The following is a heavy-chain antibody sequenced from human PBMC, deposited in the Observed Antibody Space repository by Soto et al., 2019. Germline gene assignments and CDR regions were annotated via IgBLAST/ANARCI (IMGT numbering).Heavy chain of an antibody. V-gene: IGHV3-30-3*01. CDR3: ARDPKTSGGQHWAFNYFDY. J-gene: IGHJ4*02. Sequence: GGSLRLSCAASGFSFSISPMHWVRQAPGKGPEWVALISYDGTNKFYADSVKGRFTISRDNSKSTLYLQVDSLRPEDAAVYYCARDPKTSGGQHWAFNYFDYWGQGSLVTVSS. CDR1: GFSFSISP. D-gene: IGHD7-27*01. CDR2: ISYDGTNK.